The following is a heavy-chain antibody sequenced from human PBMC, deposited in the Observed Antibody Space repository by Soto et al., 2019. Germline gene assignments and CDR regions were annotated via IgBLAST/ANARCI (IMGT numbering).Heavy chain of an antibody. J-gene: IGHJ5*02. V-gene: IGHV4-4*08. CDR1: GGSISSYD. Sequence: TSETLSLTCTVSGGSISSYDWIWIRQPPGKGLEWIGNMYTSGNTDYNPSLKSRVTISADTSKNQFSLKLSTVTAADTAVYHCARRYGRYCGGLNCYLYFAPWGQGTLVTVSS. CDR2: MYTSGNT. D-gene: IGHD2-21*01. CDR3: ARRYGRYCGGLNCYLYFAP.